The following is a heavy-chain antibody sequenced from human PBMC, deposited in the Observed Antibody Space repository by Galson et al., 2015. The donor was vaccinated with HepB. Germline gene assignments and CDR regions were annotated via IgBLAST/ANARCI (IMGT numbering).Heavy chain of an antibody. CDR2: IDWDDDK. CDR3: ARSIVVVPAAIYSHYYMDV. CDR1: GFSLSTSGMC. D-gene: IGHD2-2*02. Sequence: PALVKPTQTLTLPCTFSGFSLSTSGMCVSWIRQPPGKALAWLALIDWDDDKYYSTSLKTRLTISKDTSKNQVVLTMTNMDPVDTATYYCARSIVVVPAAIYSHYYMDVWVKGTTVTVSS. J-gene: IGHJ6*03. V-gene: IGHV2-70*01.